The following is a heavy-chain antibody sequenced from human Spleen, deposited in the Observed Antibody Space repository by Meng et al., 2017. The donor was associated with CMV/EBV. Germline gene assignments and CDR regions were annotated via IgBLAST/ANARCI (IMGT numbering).Heavy chain of an antibody. CDR2: ISWNSGSR. V-gene: IGHV3-9*01. D-gene: IGHD2-2*01. CDR3: ARDEPSYCSSTRCYYYHYGMDV. J-gene: IGHJ6*02. Sequence: GGSLRLSCVASGFTFDDYGMHWVRQVPGKGLEWVSGISWNSGSRGYADSVKGRFTISRDNAKNSLYLQMNSLRAEDTAVYYCARDEPSYCSSTRCYYYHYGMDVWGQGTTVTVSS. CDR1: GFTFDDYG.